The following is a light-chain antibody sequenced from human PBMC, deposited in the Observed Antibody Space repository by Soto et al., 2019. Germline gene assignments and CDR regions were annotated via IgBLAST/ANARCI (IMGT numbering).Light chain of an antibody. CDR3: QQRSNWPPIT. Sequence: EIVLTQSPATLSFSPGERATLSCRASQSVSSYLAWYQQKPGQAPRLLIYDGSNRATGIPARFSGSGSGTDFTLTISSLEPEDFAVYYCQQRSNWPPITFGQGTRLEIK. J-gene: IGKJ5*01. CDR2: DGS. CDR1: QSVSSY. V-gene: IGKV3-11*01.